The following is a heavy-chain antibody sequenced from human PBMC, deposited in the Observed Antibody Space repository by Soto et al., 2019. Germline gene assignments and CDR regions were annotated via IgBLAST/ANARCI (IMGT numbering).Heavy chain of an antibody. D-gene: IGHD1-7*01. V-gene: IGHV4-59*01. CDR1: GGSISSYY. CDR2: IYYSGST. J-gene: IGHJ6*02. CDR3: ARDPIRGELLYGMDV. Sequence: QVQLQESGPGLVKPSETLSLTCTVSGGSISSYYWNWIRQPPGKGLEWIGYIYYSGSTNNNPSLKSRVTISVDTSKNQFSLKLRSVTAADTAVYYCARDPIRGELLYGMDVWGQGTTVTVSS.